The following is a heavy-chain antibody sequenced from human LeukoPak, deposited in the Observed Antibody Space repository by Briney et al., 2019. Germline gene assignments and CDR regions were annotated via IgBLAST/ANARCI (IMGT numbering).Heavy chain of an antibody. J-gene: IGHJ6*03. V-gene: IGHV1-18*01. Sequence: GASVKVSCKASGYTFTSYGISWVRQAPGQGLEWMGWISAYNDNTNYAQKLQGRVTMTTDTSTSTAYMELRSLRSDDTAVYYCARDRPTEDYYYYMDVWGKGTTVTVSS. CDR1: GYTFTSYG. CDR3: ARDRPTEDYYYYMDV. CDR2: ISAYNDNT.